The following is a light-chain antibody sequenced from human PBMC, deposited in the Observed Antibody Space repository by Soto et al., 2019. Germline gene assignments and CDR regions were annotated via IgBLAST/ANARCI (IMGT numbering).Light chain of an antibody. V-gene: IGKV1-6*02. CDR3: LQDYNYPPT. CDR1: QAIRND. J-gene: IGKJ1*01. Sequence: AIQITESPSSLSASVGDRGTITCRASQAIRNDLGWYQQKPGKAPKLLIYFASTLQSGVPSRFSGSGSGTDFTLTISSLQPEDFATYYCLQDYNYPPTFGQGTKVDIK. CDR2: FAS.